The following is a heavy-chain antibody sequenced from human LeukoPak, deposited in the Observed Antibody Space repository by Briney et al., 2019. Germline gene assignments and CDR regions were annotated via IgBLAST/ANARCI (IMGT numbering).Heavy chain of an antibody. CDR2: IWYDGSNK. D-gene: IGHD3-9*01. J-gene: IGHJ4*02. CDR3: AREQGANYDILTGSLDY. V-gene: IGHV3-33*01. Sequence: GGSLRLSCAASGFTFSSYGMHWVRQAPGKGLEWVAVIWYDGSNKYYADSVKGRFTIPRDNSKNTLYLQMNSLRAEDTAVYYCAREQGANYDILTGSLDYWGQGTLVTVSS. CDR1: GFTFSSYG.